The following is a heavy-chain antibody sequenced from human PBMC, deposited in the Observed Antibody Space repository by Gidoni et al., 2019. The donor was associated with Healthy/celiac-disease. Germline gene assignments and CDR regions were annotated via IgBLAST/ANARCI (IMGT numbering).Heavy chain of an antibody. CDR2: INHSGGT. V-gene: IGHV4-34*01. J-gene: IGHJ6*03. Sequence: QVQLQQWGAGLLKPSETLSLTCAVYGGSFSAYYWGWLRQPPGKGLEWIGEINHSGGTNYNPSLKSRVTISVDTSKNQFSLRLNSVTAADTAVYYCARFARYDYVWGSYRGYYYYLDVWGKGTTVTVSS. CDR3: ARFARYDYVWGSYRGYYYYLDV. CDR1: GGSFSAYY. D-gene: IGHD3-16*02.